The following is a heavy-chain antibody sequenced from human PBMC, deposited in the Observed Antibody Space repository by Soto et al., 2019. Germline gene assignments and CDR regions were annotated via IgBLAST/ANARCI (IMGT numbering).Heavy chain of an antibody. V-gene: IGHV4-61*01. J-gene: IGHJ4*02. CDR3: AREADYSSLDY. Sequence: SETLSLTCTVSGGSVSSGSYYWSWIRQPPGKGLEWIGYSYYSGSTNYNPSLKSRVTISVDTSKNQLSLKLSSVTAADTAVYYCAREADYSSLDYWGQGTLVTVSS. D-gene: IGHD3-22*01. CDR1: GGSVSSGSYY. CDR2: SYYSGST.